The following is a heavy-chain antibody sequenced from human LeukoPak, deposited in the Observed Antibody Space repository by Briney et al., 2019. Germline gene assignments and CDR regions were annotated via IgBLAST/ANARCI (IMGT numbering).Heavy chain of an antibody. J-gene: IGHJ4*02. V-gene: IGHV3-23*01. CDR2: VSSGGAYT. CDR1: GITLSNYG. Sequence: GGSLRLSCAVSGITLSNYGMTWVRQAPGKGLEWVSTVSSGGAYTYYADSVKGRFTVSRDDSKSMHFLQMNSLRPEDTALYFCAKRITVSAGYYLDSWGQGTLVTVSS. D-gene: IGHD2-8*01. CDR3: AKRITVSAGYYLDS.